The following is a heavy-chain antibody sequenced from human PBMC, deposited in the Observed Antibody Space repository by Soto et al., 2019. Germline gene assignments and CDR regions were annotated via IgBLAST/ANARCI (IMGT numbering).Heavy chain of an antibody. D-gene: IGHD3-10*01. CDR3: AADSFTTVRSPTFDY. J-gene: IGHJ4*02. CDR1: GGTFSSYA. V-gene: IGHV1-69*13. CDR2: IIPIFGTA. Sequence: SVKVSCKASGGTFSSYAISWVRQAPGQGLEWMGGIIPIFGTANYAQKFQGRVTITADESTSTAYMELSSLRSEDTAVYYCAADSFTTVRSPTFDYWGQGTLVTVSS.